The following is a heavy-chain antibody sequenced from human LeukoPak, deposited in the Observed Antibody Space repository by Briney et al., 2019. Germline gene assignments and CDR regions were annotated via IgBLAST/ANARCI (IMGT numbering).Heavy chain of an antibody. CDR1: GGSFSGYY. J-gene: IGHJ6*02. D-gene: IGHD3-10*01. Sequence: PSETLSLTCAVYGGSFSGYYWSWIRQPPGKGLEWIGEINHSGSTNYNPSLKSRVTISVDTSKNQFSLKLSSVTAADTAVYYCAREKLTMVRGVIKNGMDVWGQGTTVTVSS. CDR2: INHSGST. CDR3: AREKLTMVRGVIKNGMDV. V-gene: IGHV4-34*01.